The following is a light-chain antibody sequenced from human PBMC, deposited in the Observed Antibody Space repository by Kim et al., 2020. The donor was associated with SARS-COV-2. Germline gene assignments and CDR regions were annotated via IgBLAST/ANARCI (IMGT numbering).Light chain of an antibody. Sequence: DIQMTQSPSSLSASVGDRVTVTCRAGQNIDNYLNWYQQKPGKAPKLLIHSASTLQSGVPSRFSASRSGTDFALTINSLQPDDVATYFCQQSYYVPTFGGGTKVDIK. V-gene: IGKV1-39*01. CDR2: SAS. J-gene: IGKJ4*01. CDR1: QNIDNY. CDR3: QQSYYVPT.